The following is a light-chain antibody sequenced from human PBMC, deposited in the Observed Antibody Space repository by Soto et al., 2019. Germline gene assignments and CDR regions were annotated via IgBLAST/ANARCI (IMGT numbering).Light chain of an antibody. CDR3: GADHGSGSYFV. CDR2: VGTGGIVG. CDR1: SGYSNYK. V-gene: IGLV9-49*01. Sequence: QSVLTQPPSASASLGASVTLTCTLSSGYSNYKVDWYQQRPGKGPRFVMRVGTGGIVGSKGDGIPDRFSVLGSGLNRYLTIKNIQEEDESDYHCGADHGSGSYFVFGGGTKVTVL. J-gene: IGLJ2*01.